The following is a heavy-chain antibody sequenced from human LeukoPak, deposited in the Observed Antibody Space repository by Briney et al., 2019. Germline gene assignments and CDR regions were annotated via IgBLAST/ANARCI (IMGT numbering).Heavy chain of an antibody. CDR3: AKDPGRINY. CDR2: ISGSGGST. CDR1: GFTFSSYA. J-gene: IGHJ4*02. V-gene: IGHV3-23*01. Sequence: GGSLSLSCAASGFTFSSYAMNWVRQAQGKGLEWVSAISGSGGSTSYADSVKGRFTTSRDNSKNTLYLQMNSLRAEDTAVYYCAKDPGRINYWGQGTLVTVSS.